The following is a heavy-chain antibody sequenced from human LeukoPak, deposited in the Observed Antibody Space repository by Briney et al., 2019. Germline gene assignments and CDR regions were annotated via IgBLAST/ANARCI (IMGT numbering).Heavy chain of an antibody. CDR3: ARDVLWSETVYYYGMDV. D-gene: IGHD3-10*01. Sequence: PGGSLRLSCAASGFTFSSYSMNWVRQAPGKGLEWVSYISSSSSTIYYADSVKGRFTISRDNAKNSLYLQMNSLRDEDTAVYYCARDVLWSETVYYYGMDVWGQGTTVTVSS. V-gene: IGHV3-48*02. CDR1: GFTFSSYS. J-gene: IGHJ6*02. CDR2: ISSSSSTI.